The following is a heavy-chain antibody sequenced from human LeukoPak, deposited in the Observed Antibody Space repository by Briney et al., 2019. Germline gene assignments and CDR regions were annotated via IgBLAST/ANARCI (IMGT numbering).Heavy chain of an antibody. Sequence: SETLSLTCTVSGGSISSDNYYWSWIRQPPGKGLEWIGYIHCSGSSYYNPSLKSRVSMSVDTSKNQFSLNLTSVTAAETAVYYCARTSYDSGSSHFDYWGQGTLVTVSS. CDR3: ARTSYDSGSSHFDY. D-gene: IGHD3-10*01. J-gene: IGHJ4*02. CDR1: GGSISSDNYY. V-gene: IGHV4-30-4*01. CDR2: IHCSGSS.